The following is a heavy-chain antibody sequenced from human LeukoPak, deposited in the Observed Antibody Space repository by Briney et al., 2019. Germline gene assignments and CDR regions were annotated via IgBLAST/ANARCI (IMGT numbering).Heavy chain of an antibody. D-gene: IGHD7-27*01. Sequence: ASVKVSCKASGYTFTGYYMHWVRQAPGQGLEWMGWVNPNSGGTNYAQKFQGRVTMTRDTSISTAYMELSRLRSDDTAVYYCARLPNPGDYFDYWGQGTLVTVSS. CDR2: VNPNSGGT. V-gene: IGHV1-2*02. J-gene: IGHJ4*02. CDR3: ARLPNPGDYFDY. CDR1: GYTFTGYY.